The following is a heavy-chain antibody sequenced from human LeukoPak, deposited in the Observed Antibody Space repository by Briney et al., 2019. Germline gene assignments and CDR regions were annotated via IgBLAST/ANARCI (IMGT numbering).Heavy chain of an antibody. V-gene: IGHV3-21*05. CDR2: ISSRSSYI. CDR3: ARDQGYSYNPRHFDY. J-gene: IGHJ4*02. D-gene: IGHD5-18*01. Sequence: YISSRSSYIDYADSLKGRFTISRDNAKNSLYLQMNSLRAEDTAVYYCARDQGYSYNPRHFDYWGQGTLVTVSS.